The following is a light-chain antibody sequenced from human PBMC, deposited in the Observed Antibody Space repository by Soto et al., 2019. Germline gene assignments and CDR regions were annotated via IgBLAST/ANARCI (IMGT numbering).Light chain of an antibody. CDR1: QSVRRN. CDR3: QQYNNWPPAIT. Sequence: EIVMTQSPATLSVSPGERATLSCRASQSVRRNLAWYQQKPGQAPRLLIYGASTRATGIPARFSGSGSGTEFTLTISSLQSEEFAVYYCQQYNNWPPAITFGQGTRLEIK. CDR2: GAS. V-gene: IGKV3-15*01. J-gene: IGKJ5*01.